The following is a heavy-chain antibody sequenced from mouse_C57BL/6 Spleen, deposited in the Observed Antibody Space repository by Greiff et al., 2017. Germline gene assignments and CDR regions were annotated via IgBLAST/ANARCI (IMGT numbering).Heavy chain of an antibody. CDR3: ARGITTIFDY. J-gene: IGHJ2*01. CDR2: ISSGSSTI. D-gene: IGHD2-4*01. V-gene: IGHV5-17*01. Sequence: EVKLQESGGGLVKPGGSLKLSCAASGFTFSDYGMHWVRQAPEKGLEWVAYISSGSSTIYYADTVKGRFTISRDNAKNTLFLQMTSLRSEDTAMYYCARGITTIFDYWGQGTTLTVSS. CDR1: GFTFSDYG.